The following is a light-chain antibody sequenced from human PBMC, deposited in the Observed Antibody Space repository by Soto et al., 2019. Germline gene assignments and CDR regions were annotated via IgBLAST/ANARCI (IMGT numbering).Light chain of an antibody. J-gene: IGKJ2*01. CDR1: QTISSW. CDR3: QQTYRTFT. CDR2: LAS. Sequence: DIQMTQSPSTLSGSVGDRVTITCRASQTISSWLAWYQQKPGKAPKLLIYLASSLHSGVPSRFTGSGYETDFTLTISDLQPEDFATYYCQQTYRTFTFGQGTKLDI. V-gene: IGKV1-39*01.